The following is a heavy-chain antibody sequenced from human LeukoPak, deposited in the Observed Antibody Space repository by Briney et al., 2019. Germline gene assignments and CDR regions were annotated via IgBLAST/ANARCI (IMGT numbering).Heavy chain of an antibody. Sequence: GGSLRLSCAASGFTFSSYEMNWVRQAPGKGLEWVSYISSSGSTIYYADSVKGRFTISRDNAKNSLYLQMNSLRAEDTAVYYCARGFDCYDSSGYNYWGQGTLVTVSS. CDR1: GFTFSSYE. CDR3: ARGFDCYDSSGYNY. J-gene: IGHJ4*02. D-gene: IGHD3-22*01. CDR2: ISSSGSTI. V-gene: IGHV3-48*03.